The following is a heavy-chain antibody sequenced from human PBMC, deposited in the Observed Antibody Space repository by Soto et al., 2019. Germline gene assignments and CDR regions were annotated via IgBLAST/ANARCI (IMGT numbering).Heavy chain of an antibody. V-gene: IGHV4-61*01. J-gene: IGHJ5*02. CDR3: ARGASPRSGSNWFDP. CDR2: IYYSGST. CDR1: GGSVSSGSYY. Sequence: PSETLSLTCTVSGGSVSSGSYYWSWIRQPPGKGLEWIGYIYYSGSTNYNPSLKSRVTISVDTSKNQFSLKLSSVTAADTAVYYCARGASPRSGSNWFDPWGQGTLVTVPS. D-gene: IGHD3-22*01.